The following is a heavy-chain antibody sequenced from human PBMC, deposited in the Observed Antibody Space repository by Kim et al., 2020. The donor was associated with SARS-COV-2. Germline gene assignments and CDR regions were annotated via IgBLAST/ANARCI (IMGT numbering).Heavy chain of an antibody. V-gene: IGHV4-39*01. CDR1: GGSISSSSYY. CDR3: ASLLWFGELFLDY. D-gene: IGHD3-10*01. Sequence: SETLSLTCTVSGGSISSSSYYWGWIRQPPGKGLEWIGSIYYSGSTYYNPSLKSRVTISVDTSKNQFSLKLSSLTAADTAVYYCASLLWFGELFLDYWGQGTLVTVSS. J-gene: IGHJ4*02. CDR2: IYYSGST.